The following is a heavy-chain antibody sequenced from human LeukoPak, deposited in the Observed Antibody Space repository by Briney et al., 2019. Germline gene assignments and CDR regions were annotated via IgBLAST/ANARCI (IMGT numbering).Heavy chain of an antibody. J-gene: IGHJ4*02. CDR2: INPSGGST. V-gene: IGHV1-46*01. D-gene: IGHD2-21*02. CDR3: ARDSSEVVTASGFDY. Sequence: ASVKVSCKASGYTFTSYYMHWVRRAPGQGLEWMGIINPSGGSTSYAQKFQGRVTMTRDTSTSTVYMELSSLRSEDTAVYYCARDSSEVVTASGFDYWGQGTLVTVSS. CDR1: GYTFTSYY.